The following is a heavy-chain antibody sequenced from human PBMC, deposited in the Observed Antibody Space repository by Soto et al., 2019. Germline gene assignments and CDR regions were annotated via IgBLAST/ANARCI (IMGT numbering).Heavy chain of an antibody. CDR2: INSGGTNK. CDR3: ARDSYDSSGYVRCYY. Sequence: PGGSLRLSCAASGFTFSSYSMNWVRQAPGEGLEWISYINSGGTNKYYADSVRGRFTISRDNAKNALDLQLNSLRDEDTAVYYCARDSYDSSGYVRCYYWGQGTLVTVSS. D-gene: IGHD3-22*01. V-gene: IGHV3-48*02. J-gene: IGHJ4*02. CDR1: GFTFSSYS.